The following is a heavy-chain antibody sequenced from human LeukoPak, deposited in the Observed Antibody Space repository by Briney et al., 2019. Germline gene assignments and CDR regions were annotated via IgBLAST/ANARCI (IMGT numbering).Heavy chain of an antibody. D-gene: IGHD3-9*01. Sequence: PSETLSLTCAVSGYSISSGYYWGWIRQPPGKGLEWIGSIYHSGSTYYNPSLKSRVTISVDTSKNQFSPKLSSVTAADTAVYYCARGGYDILTGPMDWFDPWGQGTLVTVSS. CDR1: GYSISSGYY. CDR2: IYHSGST. V-gene: IGHV4-38-2*01. CDR3: ARGGYDILTGPMDWFDP. J-gene: IGHJ5*02.